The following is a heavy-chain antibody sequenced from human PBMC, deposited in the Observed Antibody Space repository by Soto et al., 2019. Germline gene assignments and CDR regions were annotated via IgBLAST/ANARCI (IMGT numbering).Heavy chain of an antibody. J-gene: IGHJ6*03. Sequence: GGSLRLSCAASGFTFSSYSMNWVRQAPGKGLEWVSSISSSSSYIYYADSVKGRFTISRDNAKNSLYLQMNSLRAEDTAVYYCARDDTSGYWSQKIYYYYYYMDVWGKGTTVTVSS. V-gene: IGHV3-21*01. D-gene: IGHD5-18*01. CDR3: ARDDTSGYWSQKIYYYYYYMDV. CDR1: GFTFSSYS. CDR2: ISSSSSYI.